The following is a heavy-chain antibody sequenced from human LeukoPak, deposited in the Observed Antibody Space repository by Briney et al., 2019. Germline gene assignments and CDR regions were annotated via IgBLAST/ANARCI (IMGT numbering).Heavy chain of an antibody. CDR1: GYTFTRYY. CDR2: INPSGGST. CDR3: AGDQGNYYYFDY. V-gene: IGHV1-46*01. D-gene: IGHD1-7*01. Sequence: GASVKVSCKASGYTFTRYYMYWVRQAPGQGLEWMGIINPSGGSTSYAQKFQGRVTMTRDTSTSTVYMELSSLRSEDTAVYYCAGDQGNYYYFDYWGQGTLVTVSS. J-gene: IGHJ4*02.